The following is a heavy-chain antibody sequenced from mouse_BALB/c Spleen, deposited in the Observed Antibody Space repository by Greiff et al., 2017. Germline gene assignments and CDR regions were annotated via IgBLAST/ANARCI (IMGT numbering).Heavy chain of an antibody. CDR2: ISDGGSYT. J-gene: IGHJ4*01. Sequence: EVQRVESGGDLVKPGGSLKLSCAASGFTFSSYGMSWVRQTPDKRLEWVATISDGGSYTYYPDSVKGRFTISRDNAKNNLYLQMSSLKSEDTAMYYCAWAYYRYDDAMDYWGQGTSVTVSS. CDR3: AWAYYRYDDAMDY. CDR1: GFTFSSYG. V-gene: IGHV5-6*01. D-gene: IGHD2-14*01.